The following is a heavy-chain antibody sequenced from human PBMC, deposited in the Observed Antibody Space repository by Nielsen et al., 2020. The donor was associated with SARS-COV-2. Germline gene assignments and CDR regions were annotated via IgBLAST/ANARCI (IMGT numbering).Heavy chain of an antibody. Sequence: GGSLRLSCAASGFTFSSYAMSWVRQAPGKGLEWVSYISSSSSTIYYADSVKGRFTISRDNAKNSLYLQMNSLRDEDTAVYYCARDRGGSGSYYYGMDVWGQGTTVTVSS. CDR2: ISSSSSTI. J-gene: IGHJ6*02. CDR3: ARDRGGSGSYYYGMDV. D-gene: IGHD1-26*01. CDR1: GFTFSSYA. V-gene: IGHV3-48*02.